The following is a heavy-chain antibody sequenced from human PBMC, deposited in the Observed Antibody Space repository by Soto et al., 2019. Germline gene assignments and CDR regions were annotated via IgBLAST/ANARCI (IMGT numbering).Heavy chain of an antibody. J-gene: IGHJ5*02. V-gene: IGHV1-8*01. CDR1: GYTFTSYD. CDR2: MNPNSGNT. CDR3: ARRVGYCSGGSCYYWFDP. Sequence: ASVKVSCKASGYTFTSYDINWVRQATGQGLEWMGWMNPNSGNTGYAQKFQGRVTMTRNTSISTAYMELSSLRSEDTAVYYCARRVGYCSGGSCYYWFDPWGQGTLVTV. D-gene: IGHD2-15*01.